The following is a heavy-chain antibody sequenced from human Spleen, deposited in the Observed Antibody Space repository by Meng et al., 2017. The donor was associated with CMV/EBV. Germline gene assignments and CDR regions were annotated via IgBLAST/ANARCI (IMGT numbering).Heavy chain of an antibody. CDR3: AKESSDFAVEDY. J-gene: IGHJ4*02. CDR2: MYSNSVTS. V-gene: IGHV3-23*01. CDR1: GLTFSNVW. Sequence: GESLKISCTASGLTFSNVWMSWVRQAPGKGLEWVSSMYSNSVTSFYADSVKGRFTISRDDSKNTLYLQMSNLRVEDTAIYYCAKESSDFAVEDYWGQGTLVTVSS. D-gene: IGHD6-19*01.